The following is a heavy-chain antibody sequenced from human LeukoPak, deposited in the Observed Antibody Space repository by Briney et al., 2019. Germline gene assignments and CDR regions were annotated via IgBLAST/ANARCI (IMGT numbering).Heavy chain of an antibody. V-gene: IGHV1-2*02. CDR3: ARVSPIYQLFFWFDP. J-gene: IGHJ5*02. D-gene: IGHD2-2*01. Sequence: ASVRVSCKASGYTFTDYYVHWVRQAPGQGLEWMGWINANNGDTNYAQKFQGRVTMTRDTSISTAYMDLTRLRSDDTAVYYCARVSPIYQLFFWFDPWGQGTLVTVSS. CDR1: GYTFTDYY. CDR2: INANNGDT.